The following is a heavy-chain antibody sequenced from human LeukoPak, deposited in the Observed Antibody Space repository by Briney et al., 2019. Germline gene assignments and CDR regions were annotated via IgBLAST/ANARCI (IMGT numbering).Heavy chain of an antibody. Sequence: GASVKVSCKASGGTFSSYAISWVRQAPGQGLEWMGGIIPIFGTANYAQKFQGRVTITADESTSTAYMELSSLRSEDTAVYYCARLSSPFGSHYYYYGMDVWGQGTTVTVSS. V-gene: IGHV1-69*13. D-gene: IGHD3-16*01. J-gene: IGHJ6*02. CDR1: GGTFSSYA. CDR2: IIPIFGTA. CDR3: ARLSSPFGSHYYYYGMDV.